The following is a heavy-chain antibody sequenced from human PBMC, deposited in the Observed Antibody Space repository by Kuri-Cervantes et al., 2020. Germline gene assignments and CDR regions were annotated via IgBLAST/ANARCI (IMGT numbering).Heavy chain of an antibody. V-gene: IGHV3-30-3*01. CDR1: GFTFSSYA. J-gene: IGHJ4*02. CDR3: VRDLGYSGYDLEY. CDR2: ISYDGSNK. Sequence: GESLKISCAASGFTFSSYAMHWVRQAPGKGLEWVAVISYDGSNKYYADSVKGRFTISRDNSKNTLYLQMISLRDEDTAVYYCVRDLGYSGYDLEYWGQGTLVIVSS. D-gene: IGHD5-12*01.